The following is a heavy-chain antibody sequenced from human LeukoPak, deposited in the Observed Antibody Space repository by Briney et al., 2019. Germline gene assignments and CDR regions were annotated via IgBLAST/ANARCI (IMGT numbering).Heavy chain of an antibody. CDR2: ISWTSGYI. Sequence: PGGSLRLSCAASGFTFDDYAMHWVRQAPGKGLEWVSGISWTSGYIGYADSVKGRFTISRDNAKNSLYLQMNSLRAEDMALYYCAKDSGGYSGYATGSYFDSWGQGTLVTVSS. V-gene: IGHV3-9*03. CDR3: AKDSGGYSGYATGSYFDS. CDR1: GFTFDDYA. D-gene: IGHD5-12*01. J-gene: IGHJ4*02.